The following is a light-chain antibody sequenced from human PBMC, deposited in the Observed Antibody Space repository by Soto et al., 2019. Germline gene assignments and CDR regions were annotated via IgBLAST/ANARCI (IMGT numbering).Light chain of an antibody. V-gene: IGKV3-11*01. CDR2: DAS. CDR1: QSVSSD. CDR3: QQRSNWPRT. Sequence: EILLTQSPAILSLSPGARATLSGRASQSVSSDLAWYQQKPGQAPRLLIYDASNRATGIPARFSGSGSGTDFTLTISSLEPEDFAVYYCQQRSNWPRTFGQGTKVDIK. J-gene: IGKJ1*01.